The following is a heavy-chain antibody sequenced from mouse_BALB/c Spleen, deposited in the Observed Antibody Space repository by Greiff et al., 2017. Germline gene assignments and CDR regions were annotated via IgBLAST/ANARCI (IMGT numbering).Heavy chain of an antibody. CDR3: ARSGRYESYWYFDV. V-gene: IGHV1-54*01. Sequence: QVQLQQSGAELVRPGTSVKVSCKASGYAFTNYLIEWVKQRPGQGLEWIGVINPGSGGTNYNEKFKGKATLTADKSSSTAYMQLSSLTSDDSAVYFCARSGRYESYWYFDVWGAGTTVTVSS. CDR1: GYAFTNYL. J-gene: IGHJ1*01. D-gene: IGHD2-14*01. CDR2: INPGSGGT.